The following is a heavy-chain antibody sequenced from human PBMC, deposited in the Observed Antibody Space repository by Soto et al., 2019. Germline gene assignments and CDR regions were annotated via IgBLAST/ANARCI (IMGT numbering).Heavy chain of an antibody. CDR1: GGSFSGYY. CDR2: INHSGST. Sequence: SETLSLTCAVYGGSFSGYYWSWIRQPPGKGLEWIGEINHSGSTNYNPSLKSRVTISVDTSKNQFSLKLSSVTAADTAVYYCARPLPPYRSSPPDYMDVWGKGTTVTVSS. V-gene: IGHV4-34*01. CDR3: ARPLPPYRSSPPDYMDV. J-gene: IGHJ6*03. D-gene: IGHD6-6*01.